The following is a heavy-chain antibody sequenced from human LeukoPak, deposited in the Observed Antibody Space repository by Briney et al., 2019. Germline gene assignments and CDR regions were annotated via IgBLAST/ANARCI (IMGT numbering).Heavy chain of an antibody. D-gene: IGHD4-23*01. CDR3: ARGAHKRDDYGGFFDY. J-gene: IGHJ4*02. CDR1: GFTFSSYA. CDR2: ISSDGSKK. Sequence: GGSLRLSYEVSGFTFSSYAMHCVRQAPGKGLEWVAVISSDGSKKDYADSVKGRFTISRDNSKNTLYLQMNSLRAEDTAVYYCARGAHKRDDYGGFFDYWGQGTLFTVSS. V-gene: IGHV3-30*04.